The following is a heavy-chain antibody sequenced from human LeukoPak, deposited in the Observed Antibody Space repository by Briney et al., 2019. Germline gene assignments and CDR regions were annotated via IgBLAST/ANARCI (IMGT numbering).Heavy chain of an antibody. J-gene: IGHJ2*01. CDR2: ISSSGSPI. Sequence: GGSLRLSCAASGFTFSDYYMSWIRQAPGKGLEWVSYISSSGSPIYYADSVKGRFTISRDNAKNSLYLQMNSLRAEDTAVYYCAILLWFGEPTRYFDLWGRGTLVTVSS. V-gene: IGHV3-11*01. D-gene: IGHD3-10*01. CDR1: GFTFSDYY. CDR3: AILLWFGEPTRYFDL.